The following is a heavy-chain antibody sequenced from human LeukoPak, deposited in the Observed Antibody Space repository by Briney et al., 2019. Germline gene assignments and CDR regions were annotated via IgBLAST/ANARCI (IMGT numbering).Heavy chain of an antibody. J-gene: IGHJ4*02. V-gene: IGHV3-23*01. CDR3: AKGRAYSDNSGPGGFN. CDR2: ITSLGVST. D-gene: IGHD3-22*01. CDR1: GFTFSTYA. Sequence: GGSLRLACAASGFTFSTYAMTWVRQSPEGGLGWVSTITSLGVSTYYADSGKGRSTVSRANSNNTLYLKMKSLRAEDTDIYFCAKGRAYSDNSGPGGFNWGQGTLVTVSS.